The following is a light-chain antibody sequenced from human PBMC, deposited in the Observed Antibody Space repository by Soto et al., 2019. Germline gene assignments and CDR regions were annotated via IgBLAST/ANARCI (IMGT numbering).Light chain of an antibody. V-gene: IGLV1-40*01. CDR1: TANIGAGYD. CDR2: GDT. Sequence: QSVLTQPPSVSGAPGQRATISCPGSTANIGAGYDVQWYQQLPGTAPKLLIFGDTNRPSGVPDRFSGSNSGTSASLAITGLQAEDESDYYCQSYDSSLSGSVFGGGTKLTVL. CDR3: QSYDSSLSGSV. J-gene: IGLJ3*02.